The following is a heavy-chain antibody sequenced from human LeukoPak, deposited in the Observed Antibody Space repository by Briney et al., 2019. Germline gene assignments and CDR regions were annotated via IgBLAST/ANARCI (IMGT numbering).Heavy chain of an antibody. V-gene: IGHV3-23*01. CDR1: GFTFSNYA. CDR2: ISGSTGST. J-gene: IGHJ6*02. D-gene: IGHD6-13*01. Sequence: GGSLRLSCAASGFTFSNYAMNWVRQAPGKGLEWVSLISGSTGSTYYADSVKGRFSISRDNSKNTVYLQMNSLRVEDTAVYYCATGIAAAGMGYYYGMDVWGQGTTVTVSS. CDR3: ATGIAAAGMGYYYGMDV.